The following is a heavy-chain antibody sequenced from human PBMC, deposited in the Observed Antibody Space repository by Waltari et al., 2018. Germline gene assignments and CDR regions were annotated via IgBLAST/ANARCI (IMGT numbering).Heavy chain of an antibody. Sequence: EVQLVESGGGLVQPGGSLSLSCAASGFTFGSDSMNWVRQAPGKGLEWVSYISSSSSTIYYADSVKGRFTISRDNAKNSLYLQMNSLRADDTAVYYCARFSGFDYWGQGTLVTVSS. D-gene: IGHD6-19*01. CDR2: ISSSSSTI. CDR1: GFTFGSDS. J-gene: IGHJ4*02. V-gene: IGHV3-48*01. CDR3: ARFSGFDY.